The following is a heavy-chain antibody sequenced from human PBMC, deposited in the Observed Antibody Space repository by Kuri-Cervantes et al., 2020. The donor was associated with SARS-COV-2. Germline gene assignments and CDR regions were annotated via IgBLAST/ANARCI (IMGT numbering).Heavy chain of an antibody. J-gene: IGHJ4*02. CDR2: INWNGGST. D-gene: IGHD5-24*01. CDR3: ARLIGDGYPRYSFDH. Sequence: LSLTCAASGFTFDDYGMSWVRQAPGKGLEWVSGINWNGGSTGYADSVKGRFTISRDNAKNSLYLQMNSLRAEDTAVYYCARLIGDGYPRYSFDHWGQGTLVTVSS. CDR1: GFTFDDYG. V-gene: IGHV3-20*04.